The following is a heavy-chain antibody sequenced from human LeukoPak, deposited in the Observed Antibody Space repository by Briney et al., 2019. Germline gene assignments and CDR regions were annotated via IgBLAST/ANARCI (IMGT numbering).Heavy chain of an antibody. CDR2: IIPIFGTA. J-gene: IGHJ3*02. CDR3: ARGRYDSSAKGAFDI. CDR1: GGTFSSYA. V-gene: IGHV1-69*13. D-gene: IGHD3-22*01. Sequence: SVKVSCKASGGTFSSYAISWVRQAPGQGLEWMGGIIPIFGTANYAQKFQGRVTITADESTSTAYMELSSLRSEDTAVYYCARGRYDSSAKGAFDIWGQGTMVTVSS.